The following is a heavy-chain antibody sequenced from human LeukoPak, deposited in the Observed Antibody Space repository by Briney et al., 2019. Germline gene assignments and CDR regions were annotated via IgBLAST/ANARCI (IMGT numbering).Heavy chain of an antibody. CDR3: ARGPYGDYVGY. CDR1: GGSISSGGYY. V-gene: IGHV4-31*03. J-gene: IGHJ4*02. CDR2: IYYSGST. Sequence: SETLSLTCTVSGGSISSGGYYWSWIRQHPGKGLEWIGYIYYSGSTYYNPSLKSRVTISVDTSKNQFPLKLSSVTAADTAVYYCARGPYGDYVGYWGQGTLVTVSS. D-gene: IGHD4-17*01.